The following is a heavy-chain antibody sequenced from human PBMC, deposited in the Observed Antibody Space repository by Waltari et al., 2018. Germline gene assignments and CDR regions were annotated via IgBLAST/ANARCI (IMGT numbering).Heavy chain of an antibody. CDR2: MTASGLM. Sequence: EMHLLESGGALVQPGGSLRLSCAAPGFPFSTYPMNWVRQAPGKGLEWVAVMTASGLMDYGDSVKGRFIISRDNSKNTLYLEMYRLRVEDTARYYCAKDEGARLAPTFGMDAWGQGTTVIVSS. V-gene: IGHV3-23*01. D-gene: IGHD6-6*01. CDR3: AKDEGARLAPTFGMDA. J-gene: IGHJ6*02. CDR1: GFPFSTYP.